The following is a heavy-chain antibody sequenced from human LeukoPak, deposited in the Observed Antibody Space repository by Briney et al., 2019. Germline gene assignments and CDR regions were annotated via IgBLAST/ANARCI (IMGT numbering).Heavy chain of an antibody. CDR1: GFTFSSYS. CDR3: ARDREQQLVLAHSKLYYYMDV. D-gene: IGHD6-13*01. V-gene: IGHV3-21*04. Sequence: PGGSLRLSCAASGFTFSSYSMNWVRQAPGTGLEWVSSITSNTNYIYYADSVKGRFTISRDNAKNSLYLQMNSLRAEDTAVYYCARDREQQLVLAHSKLYYYMDVWGKGTTVTVSS. J-gene: IGHJ6*03. CDR2: ITSNTNYI.